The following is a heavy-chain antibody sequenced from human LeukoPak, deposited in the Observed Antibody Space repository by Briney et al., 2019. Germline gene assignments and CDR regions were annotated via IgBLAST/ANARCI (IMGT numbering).Heavy chain of an antibody. CDR2: ISYDGSNK. V-gene: IGHV3-30-3*01. J-gene: IGHJ4*02. CDR3: ARDLRRWELLSALDY. Sequence: GGSLRLSCAASGFTFSSYAMHWVRQAPGKGLEWVAVISYDGSNKYYADSVKGRFTISRDNSKNTLYLQMNSLRAEDTAVYYCARDLRRWELLSALDYWGQGTLVTVSS. CDR1: GFTFSSYA. D-gene: IGHD1-26*01.